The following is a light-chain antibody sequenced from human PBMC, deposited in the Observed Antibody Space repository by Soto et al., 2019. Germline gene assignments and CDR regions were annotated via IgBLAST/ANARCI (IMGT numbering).Light chain of an antibody. J-gene: IGKJ5*01. Sequence: EIVLTQSPATLSLSPGARALLSCRARQSVSTFLAWFPEHPGQTPRLLLYDASTRSTGIPARFSGSGSGTDFTPTISSLEPEDFAVHYCQQRGDWPPLTFGQGTRLEIK. CDR1: QSVSTF. V-gene: IGKV3-11*01. CDR2: DAS. CDR3: QQRGDWPPLT.